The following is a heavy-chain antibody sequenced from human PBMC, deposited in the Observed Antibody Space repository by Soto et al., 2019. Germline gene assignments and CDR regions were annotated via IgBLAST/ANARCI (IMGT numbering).Heavy chain of an antibody. V-gene: IGHV1-69*13. J-gene: IGHJ6*02. Sequence: GASVKVSCKASGGTFSSYAISWVRQAPGQGLEWMGGIIPIFGTANYAQKFQGRVTITADESTSTAYMELSSLRSEDTAVYYCARREYDFWSGYPPYYYYGMDVWGQGTTVTVS. CDR3: ARREYDFWSGYPPYYYYGMDV. CDR1: GGTFSSYA. D-gene: IGHD3-3*01. CDR2: IIPIFGTA.